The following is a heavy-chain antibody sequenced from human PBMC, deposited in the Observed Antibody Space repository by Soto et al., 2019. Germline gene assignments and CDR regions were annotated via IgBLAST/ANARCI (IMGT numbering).Heavy chain of an antibody. CDR1: GGSISSGDYY. D-gene: IGHD2-15*01. V-gene: IGHV4-30-4*01. Sequence: SETLSLTCTVSGGSISSGDYYWSWIRQPPGKGLEWIGYIYYSGSTYYNPSLKSRVTISVDTSKNQFSLKLSSVTAADTAVYYCARERYCSGGSCEYYYYGMDVWGQGTTVTVSS. J-gene: IGHJ6*02. CDR3: ARERYCSGGSCEYYYYGMDV. CDR2: IYYSGST.